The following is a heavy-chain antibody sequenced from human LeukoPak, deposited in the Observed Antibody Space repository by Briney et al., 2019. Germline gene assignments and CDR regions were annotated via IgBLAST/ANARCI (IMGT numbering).Heavy chain of an antibody. Sequence: PGGSLRLSCAPSGFASSGRNISWVPQAPGSGLEWVSVIYTGGSTYYTESMKGRFTISRDISQNTVYLQMKSLRAEDTAVYYCTRDRANSGTRDAFDIWGQGTMVSVSS. CDR1: GFASSGRN. CDR3: TRDRANSGTRDAFDI. D-gene: IGHD1-26*01. CDR2: IYTGGST. J-gene: IGHJ3*02. V-gene: IGHV3-53*01.